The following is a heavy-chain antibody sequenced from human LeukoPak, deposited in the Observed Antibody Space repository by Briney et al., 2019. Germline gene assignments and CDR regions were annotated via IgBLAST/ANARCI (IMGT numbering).Heavy chain of an antibody. Sequence: PSETLFLTCTVSGGSISSYYWSWIRQPAGKGLEWIGRIYTSGSTNYNPSLKSRVTMSVDTSKNQFSLKLSSVTAADTAVYYCARVGNIVVGDYYYMDVWGKGTTVTVSS. CDR3: ARVGNIVVGDYYYMDV. CDR1: GGSISSYY. J-gene: IGHJ6*03. D-gene: IGHD2-2*01. V-gene: IGHV4-4*07. CDR2: IYTSGST.